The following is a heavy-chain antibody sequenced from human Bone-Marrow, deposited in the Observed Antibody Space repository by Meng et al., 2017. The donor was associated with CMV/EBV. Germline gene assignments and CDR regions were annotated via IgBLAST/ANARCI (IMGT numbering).Heavy chain of an antibody. D-gene: IGHD2-15*01. V-gene: IGHV1-8*03. Sequence: ASVKVSCKASGYTFTGYDINWVRQATGQGLEWMGWMNPTSGKTGYARKFQGRVTISRNTSIDTAYMGRGRLTSDDTAVYYCARGVRYCSGDTCYYFDHWGQGTQVTVSS. CDR3: ARGVRYCSGDTCYYFDH. CDR1: GYTFTGYD. J-gene: IGHJ4*02. CDR2: MNPTSGKT.